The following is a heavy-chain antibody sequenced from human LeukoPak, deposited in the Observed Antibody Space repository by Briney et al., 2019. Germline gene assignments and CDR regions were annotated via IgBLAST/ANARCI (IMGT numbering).Heavy chain of an antibody. Sequence: SETLSLTCTVSGGSISSGGYYWSWIRQHPGKGLEWIGYIYYSGSTHYNPSLKSRVTISVDTSKNQFSLKLSSVTAADTAVYYCARASETLNPIDYWGQGTLVTVSS. V-gene: IGHV4-31*03. J-gene: IGHJ4*02. D-gene: IGHD2/OR15-2a*01. CDR3: ARASETLNPIDY. CDR1: GGSISSGGYY. CDR2: IYYSGST.